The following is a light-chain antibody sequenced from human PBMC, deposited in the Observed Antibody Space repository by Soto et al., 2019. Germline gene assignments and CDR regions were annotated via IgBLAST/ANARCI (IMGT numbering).Light chain of an antibody. J-gene: IGLJ1*01. CDR1: SSDVGGYNY. CDR2: DVS. CDR3: CSYAGSYTFVDV. V-gene: IGLV2-11*01. Sequence: QSVLTQPRSVSGSPGQSVTISCTGTSSDVGGYNYVSWYQQHPGKAPKLMIYDVSKRPSGVPDRFSGSKSGNTASLTISGLQAEDEADYYCCSYAGSYTFVDVFGTGTKLTVL.